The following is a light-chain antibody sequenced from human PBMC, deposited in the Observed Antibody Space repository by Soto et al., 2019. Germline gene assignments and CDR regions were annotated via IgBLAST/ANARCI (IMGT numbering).Light chain of an antibody. V-gene: IGLV2-14*01. CDR2: EVS. Sequence: QSALTQPASVSGSPGQSITISCTGTSSDVGAYIFVSWYQQHPGKAPKLMIYEVSNRPSGVSNRFSGSKSGNTASLTISGLQAEDEAVYYCSSYASRGGHKYVFATGTKVT. J-gene: IGLJ1*01. CDR1: SSDVGAYIF. CDR3: SSYASRGGHKYV.